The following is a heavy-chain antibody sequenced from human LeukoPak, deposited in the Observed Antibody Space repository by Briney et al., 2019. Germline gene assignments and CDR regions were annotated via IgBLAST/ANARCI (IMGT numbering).Heavy chain of an antibody. Sequence: GGSLRLSCAASGFTFSSYAMSWVRQAPGKGLEWVSGISASGGTTSYAESVKGRFTVSRDNPRNTLYMEMNSLRDEDTAVYYCAVMHRYYDGSGYWVQWGQGTLVTVSS. CDR2: ISASGGTT. V-gene: IGHV3-23*01. D-gene: IGHD3-22*01. J-gene: IGHJ4*02. CDR3: AVMHRYYDGSGYWVQ. CDR1: GFTFSSYA.